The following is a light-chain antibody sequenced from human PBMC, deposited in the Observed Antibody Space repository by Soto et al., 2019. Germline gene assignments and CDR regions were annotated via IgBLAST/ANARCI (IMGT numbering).Light chain of an antibody. CDR1: QSISSY. CDR2: AAS. J-gene: IGKJ1*01. Sequence: RMTRCQTSLTSSVGDRVTITCRASQSISSYLNWYQQKPGKAPKLLIYAASSLQSGVPSRFSGSGSRTDFTLTIIRLQPEEFGTYDRQQSYITPRTIGQGTKVDNK. V-gene: IGKV1-39*01. CDR3: QQSYITPRT.